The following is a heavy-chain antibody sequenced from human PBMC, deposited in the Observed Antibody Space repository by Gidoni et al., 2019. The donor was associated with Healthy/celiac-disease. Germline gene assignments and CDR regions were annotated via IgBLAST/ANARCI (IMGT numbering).Heavy chain of an antibody. CDR3: ARGYSSSWYPGDYYYYMDV. J-gene: IGHJ6*03. D-gene: IGHD6-13*01. V-gene: IGHV3-21*01. CDR2: SRSSSSYI. CDR1: GCTFSSYS. Sequence: EVQLVESGGGLVKPGGSLRLYCAASGCTFSSYSMNWGRQAPGKGLEWVSSSRSSSSYIYYADSVKGRFTISRDNAKNSLYLQMNSLRAEDTAVYYCARGYSSSWYPGDYYYYMDVWGKGTTVTVSS.